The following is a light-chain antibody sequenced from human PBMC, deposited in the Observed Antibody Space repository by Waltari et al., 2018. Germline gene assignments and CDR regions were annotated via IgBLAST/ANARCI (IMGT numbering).Light chain of an antibody. CDR3: QQYNNWPPYT. CDR1: QSVSSN. CDR2: GAS. J-gene: IGKJ2*01. V-gene: IGKV3-15*01. Sequence: EIVMTQSPAPLSVSPGERPPLPCRASQSVSSNLAWYQQKPGQAPRLLIYGASTRATGIPARFSGSGSGTEFTLTISSLQSEDFAVYYCQQYNNWPPYTFGQGTKLEIK.